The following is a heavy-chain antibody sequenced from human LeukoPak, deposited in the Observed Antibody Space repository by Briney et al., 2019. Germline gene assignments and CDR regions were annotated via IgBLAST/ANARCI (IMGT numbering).Heavy chain of an antibody. Sequence: GGSLRLSCAASGFTFSSYEMNWVRQAPRKGLEWISYISGSGGTIYYADSVKGRFTTSGDNAKNSLYLQMNSPRAEDTAIYYCAETMTTVPYWGQGTLVTVSS. V-gene: IGHV3-48*03. CDR2: ISGSGGTI. D-gene: IGHD4-17*01. J-gene: IGHJ4*02. CDR3: AETMTTVPY. CDR1: GFTFSSYE.